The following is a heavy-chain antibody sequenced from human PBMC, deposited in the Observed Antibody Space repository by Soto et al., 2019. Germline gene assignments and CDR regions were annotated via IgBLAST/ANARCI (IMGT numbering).Heavy chain of an antibody. V-gene: IGHV3-30*04. J-gene: IGHJ4*02. CDR1: GFSLSTNT. CDR2: ISNDGRRK. CDR3: ARVATAMTYDF. D-gene: IGHD2-21*02. Sequence: GSLRLSCAASGFSLSTNTMHWVRQVPGKGLEWVASISNDGRRKYYADFVKGRFTISRDTANNILYLEMNSLRAEDTSLYYCARVATAMTYDFWGQGTQVTVSS.